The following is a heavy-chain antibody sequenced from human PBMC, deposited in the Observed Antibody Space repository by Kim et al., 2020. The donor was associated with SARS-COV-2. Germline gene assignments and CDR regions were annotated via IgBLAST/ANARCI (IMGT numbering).Heavy chain of an antibody. D-gene: IGHD6-19*01. CDR3: VRAVAGYYFDY. Sequence: YYAGSVKGRFTISSDNSKDNLYLRMNSLRAEDTAVYYCVRAVAGYYFDYWGQGTPVTVSS. V-gene: IGHV3-66*01. J-gene: IGHJ4*02.